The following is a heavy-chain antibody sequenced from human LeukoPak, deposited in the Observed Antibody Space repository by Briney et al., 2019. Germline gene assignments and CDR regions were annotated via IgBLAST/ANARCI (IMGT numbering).Heavy chain of an antibody. V-gene: IGHV3-15*01. Sequence: GGSLRLSCAASGFTFSNAGMSWVRQAPGKGLEWVGRIKSKTDGGTTDYAAPVKGRFTISRDDSKNTLYLQMNSLKTEDTAVYYCTTDSSSWPFDYWGQGTLVTVSS. CDR1: GFTFSNAG. CDR2: IKSKTDGGTT. J-gene: IGHJ4*02. CDR3: TTDSSSWPFDY. D-gene: IGHD6-13*01.